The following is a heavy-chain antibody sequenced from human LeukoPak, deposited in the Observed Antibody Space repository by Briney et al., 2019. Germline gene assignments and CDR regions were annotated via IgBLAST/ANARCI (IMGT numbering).Heavy chain of an antibody. J-gene: IGHJ4*02. CDR1: GFTFSSYA. CDR2: ISGSAINT. Sequence: GGSLTLSCAASGFTFSSYAMSWVRQAPGKGLEWVSGISGSAINTYYADSVKGRFTISRDNSQNTLYLQMSSLRADDSAVYYCAKADGSGTYYTRPSDYWGQGTLVTVSS. V-gene: IGHV3-23*01. CDR3: AKADGSGTYYTRPSDY. D-gene: IGHD3-10*01.